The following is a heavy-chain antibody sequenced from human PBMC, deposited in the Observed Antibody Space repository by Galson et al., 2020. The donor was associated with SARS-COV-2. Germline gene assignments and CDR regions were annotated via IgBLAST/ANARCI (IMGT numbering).Heavy chain of an antibody. CDR2: IAADGSNK. D-gene: IGHD6-19*01. V-gene: IGHV3-30*18. CDR3: AKDGYSSGWTFDS. CDR1: GFTFNNYG. Sequence: GGSLRLSCVASGFTFNNYGMHWVRQAPGKGLEWMAIIAADGSNKYYAESVKGRFTISRDNSENTLYLEVHSLRPEDTAVYYCAKDGYSSGWTFDSWGQGTLVTVSS. J-gene: IGHJ4*02.